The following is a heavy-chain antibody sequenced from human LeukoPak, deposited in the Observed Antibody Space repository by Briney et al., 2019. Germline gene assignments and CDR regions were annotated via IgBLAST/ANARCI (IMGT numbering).Heavy chain of an antibody. Sequence: PSETLSLTCTVSGGSISSYYWNWIRQPPGKGLEWIGYIYYSGSTNYNPSLKGRVTISVDTSKNQFSLKLSSVTAADTAVYYCARSIVVSVNYFYYGIDVWGQGTTVTVSS. V-gene: IGHV4-59*08. CDR1: GGSISSYY. CDR2: IYYSGST. CDR3: ARSIVVSVNYFYYGIDV. J-gene: IGHJ6*02. D-gene: IGHD3-22*01.